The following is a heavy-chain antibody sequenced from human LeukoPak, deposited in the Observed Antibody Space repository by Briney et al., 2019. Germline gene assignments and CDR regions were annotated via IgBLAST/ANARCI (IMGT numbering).Heavy chain of an antibody. CDR1: GYTFTSYD. D-gene: IGHD6-13*01. V-gene: IGHV1-8*01. J-gene: IGHJ3*02. CDR2: MNPNSGNT. CDR3: ARYVLSWYKFSPDHDAFDI. Sequence: ASVKVSCKASGYTFTSYDINWVRQATGQGLEWMGWMNPNSGNTGYAQKFQGRVTMTRNTSISTAYMELSSLRSEDTAVYYCARYVLSWYKFSPDHDAFDIWGQGTMVTVSS.